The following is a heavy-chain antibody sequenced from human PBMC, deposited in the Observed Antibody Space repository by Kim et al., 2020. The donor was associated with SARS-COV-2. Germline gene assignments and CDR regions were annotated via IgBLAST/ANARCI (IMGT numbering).Heavy chain of an antibody. Sequence: GGSLRLSCAASGFTFSSYALSWVRQAPGKGLEWVSAISGRGDSTYYADSVKGRFTFSRDNSKNTVSLQMNSLRAEDTAVYYCAKDRVAAAVAVYFYGMDVWGHGTTVTVSS. CDR2: ISGRGDST. CDR1: GFTFSSYA. D-gene: IGHD6-13*01. V-gene: IGHV3-23*01. CDR3: AKDRVAAAVAVYFYGMDV. J-gene: IGHJ6*02.